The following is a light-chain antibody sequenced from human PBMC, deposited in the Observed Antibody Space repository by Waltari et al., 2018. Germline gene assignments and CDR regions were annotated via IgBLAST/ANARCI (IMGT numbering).Light chain of an antibody. V-gene: IGLV2-14*03. Sequence: QSALTQPASVSGSPGQSITISCPGTSSDVGGYDYVSWYQQHPGKAPKLLIYDVTKRPSGVSNRFSGSKSANTASLTISGLQAEDEADYYCFSYRRSSTWVFGEGTKLTAL. CDR2: DVT. CDR1: SSDVGGYDY. J-gene: IGLJ3*02. CDR3: FSYRRSSTWV.